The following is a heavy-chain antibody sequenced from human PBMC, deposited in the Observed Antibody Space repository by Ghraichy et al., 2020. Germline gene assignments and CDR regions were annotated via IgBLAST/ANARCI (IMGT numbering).Heavy chain of an antibody. CDR3: ARDGGYSSSDYYYYGMDV. V-gene: IGHV4-59*01. J-gene: IGHJ6*02. CDR1: GGSISSYY. Sequence: SETLSLTCTVSGGSISSYYWSWIRQPPGKGLEWIGYIYYSGSTNYNPSLKSRVTISVDTSKNQFSLKLSSVTAADTAVYYCARDGGYSSSDYYYYGMDVWGQGTTVTVSS. CDR2: IYYSGST. D-gene: IGHD6-6*01.